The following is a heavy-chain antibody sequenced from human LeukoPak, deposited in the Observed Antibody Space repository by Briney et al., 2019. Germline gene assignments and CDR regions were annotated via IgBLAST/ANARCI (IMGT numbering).Heavy chain of an antibody. CDR3: ARDPLYCSSTSCYDY. Sequence: RRSLRLSRAASRFTFSSYAMSWVRQAPGKGLGWGSAISGSGGSTYYADSVKGRFTIPRDNANNSLYRQMNSLRAEDTAVYYCARDPLYCSSTSCYDYWGQGTLVTVSS. V-gene: IGHV3-23*01. CDR2: ISGSGGST. D-gene: IGHD2-2*01. J-gene: IGHJ4*02. CDR1: RFTFSSYA.